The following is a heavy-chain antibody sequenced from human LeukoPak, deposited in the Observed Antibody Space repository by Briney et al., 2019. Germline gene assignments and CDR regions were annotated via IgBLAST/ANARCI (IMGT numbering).Heavy chain of an antibody. CDR2: ISWNSGSI. CDR1: GFTFDDYA. D-gene: IGHD4-23*01. V-gene: IGHV3-9*01. CDR3: AKDEGNGFDY. Sequence: GGSLRLSCAASGFTFDDYAMHWVRQAPGKGLEWVSGISWNSGSIGYADPVKGRFTISRDNAKNSLYLQMNSLRAEDTALYYSAKDEGNGFDYWGQGTLVTVSS. J-gene: IGHJ4*02.